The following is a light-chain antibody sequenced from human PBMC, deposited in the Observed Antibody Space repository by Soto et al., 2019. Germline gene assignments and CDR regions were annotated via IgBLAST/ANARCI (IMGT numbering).Light chain of an antibody. CDR2: DAS. J-gene: IGKJ4*02. CDR1: QSAGRNY. CDR3: QQYASSPLT. Sequence: EMVLTQSPGPLSVSPGARATLSCRASQSAGRNYLAWYQQKPGQAPRLLIYDASSTATGIPDRFSGSGSGTDFSLTIGRLEPEDFAVFYWQQYASSPLTFGGGTKVETK. V-gene: IGKV3-20*01.